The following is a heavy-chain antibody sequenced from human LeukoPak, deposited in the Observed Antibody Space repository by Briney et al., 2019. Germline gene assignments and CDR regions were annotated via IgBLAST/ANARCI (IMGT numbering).Heavy chain of an antibody. J-gene: IGHJ4*02. CDR2: IRPSGST. CDR1: GGSISSGSYS. V-gene: IGHV4-30-2*06. CDR3: VRKGPEHLPTYFDH. Sequence: PSQTLSLTCAVSGGSISSGSYSWSRIRQSPGQGLEWIGYIRPSGSTNYNPPLSGRVAISLDKSRNHFTLMVTAVTAADTAFYYCVRKGPEHLPTYFDHWGRGILVTVSS. D-gene: IGHD2-21*01.